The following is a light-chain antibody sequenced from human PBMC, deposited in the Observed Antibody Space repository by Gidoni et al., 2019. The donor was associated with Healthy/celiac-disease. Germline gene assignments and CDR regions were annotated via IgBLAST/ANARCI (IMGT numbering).Light chain of an antibody. CDR2: DAS. CDR3: NQSSSLPQT. Sequence: EIVLTQSPDFQSVTPKDKVTINYRASQSIGSSLHWHQQKTDQAPKLLIKDASSGSGSGTDFTLTINSLEAEDAATYYCNQSSSLPQTFGQGTKVEIK. V-gene: IGKV6-21*01. J-gene: IGKJ1*01. CDR1: QSIGSS.